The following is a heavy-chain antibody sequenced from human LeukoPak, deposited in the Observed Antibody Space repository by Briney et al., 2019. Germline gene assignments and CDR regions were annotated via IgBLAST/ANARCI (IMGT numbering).Heavy chain of an antibody. D-gene: IGHD3-3*01. V-gene: IGHV1-8*01. J-gene: IGHJ5*02. CDR2: MNPNSGNT. Sequence: ASVKVSCKASGYTFTSYDINWVRQATGQGLEWMGWMNPNSGNTGYAQKFQGRVTMTRNTSKSTAYMELSSLRSEDTAVYYCARVGSVLRFLEWLLSPNWFDPWGQGTLVTVSS. CDR3: ARVGSVLRFLEWLLSPNWFDP. CDR1: GYTFTSYD.